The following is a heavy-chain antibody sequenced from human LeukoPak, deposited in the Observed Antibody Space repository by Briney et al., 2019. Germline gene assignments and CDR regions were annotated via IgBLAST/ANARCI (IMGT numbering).Heavy chain of an antibody. V-gene: IGHV3-30*04. Sequence: GGSLRLSCAASGSTFSSYAMHWVRQAPGKGLEWVAVISYDGSNKYYADSVKGRFTISRDNSKNTLYLQMNSLRAEDTAVYYCATQVVIRIFDYWGQGTLVTVSS. D-gene: IGHD3-22*01. J-gene: IGHJ4*02. CDR2: ISYDGSNK. CDR1: GSTFSSYA. CDR3: ATQVVIRIFDY.